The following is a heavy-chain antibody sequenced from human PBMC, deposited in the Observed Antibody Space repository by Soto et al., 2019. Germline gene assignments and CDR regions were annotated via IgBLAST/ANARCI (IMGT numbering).Heavy chain of an antibody. CDR2: INVYNGDR. CDR3: ASLQFGGDRMLIRFDP. V-gene: IGHV1-18*01. J-gene: IGHJ5*02. D-gene: IGHD2-21*02. CDR1: GYIFTKYG. Sequence: QVQVVQSGPELKKPGASVKVSCKAQGYIFTKYGIGWVRQAPGHGLEWMGLINVYNGDRKVAQKFQERVSMTTDTATDTAYMELKRLRSGDTAVYYCASLQFGGDRMLIRFDPWGQGPLVTVSS.